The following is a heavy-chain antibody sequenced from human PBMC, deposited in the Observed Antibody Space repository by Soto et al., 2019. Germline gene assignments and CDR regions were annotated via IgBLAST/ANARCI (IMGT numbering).Heavy chain of an antibody. CDR3: ARGRPSDDFWSGYYSSWFDY. J-gene: IGHJ4*02. D-gene: IGHD3-3*01. CDR2: IYSGGST. V-gene: IGHV3-53*01. Sequence: PGGSLRLSCAASGFTVSSNYMSWVRQAPGKGLEWVSVIYSGGSTYYADSVKGRFTISRDNSENTLYLQMNSLRAEDTAVYYCARGRPSDDFWSGYYSSWFDYWGQGTLVTVSS. CDR1: GFTVSSNY.